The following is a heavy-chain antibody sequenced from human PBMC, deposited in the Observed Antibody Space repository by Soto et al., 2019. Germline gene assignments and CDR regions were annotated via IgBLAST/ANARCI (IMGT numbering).Heavy chain of an antibody. J-gene: IGHJ6*02. Sequence: QVQLVESGGGVVQPGRSLRLSCAASGFTFSSYGMHWVRQAPGKGLEWVAVISYDGSNKYYADSVKGRFTISRDNSKNTLYLQMNSLRAEDTAVYYCAKGPGGMDVWGQGNTVTVSS. CDR2: ISYDGSNK. V-gene: IGHV3-30*18. CDR1: GFTFSSYG. CDR3: AKGPGGMDV.